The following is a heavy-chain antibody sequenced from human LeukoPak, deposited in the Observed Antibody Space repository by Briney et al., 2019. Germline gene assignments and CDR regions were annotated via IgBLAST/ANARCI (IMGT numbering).Heavy chain of an antibody. Sequence: PGGSLRLSCAGSGFTVSSNYMSWVRQAPGKGLEWVSYISSTTGYTNYADSVQGRFTISRDNARNSLYLQMNSLTAEDTAVYYCARVGPHYYDSSGYFYYFDYWGQGTLDTVSS. CDR2: ISSTTGYT. J-gene: IGHJ4*02. D-gene: IGHD3-22*01. CDR1: GFTVSSNY. V-gene: IGHV3-11*05. CDR3: ARVGPHYYDSSGYFYYFDY.